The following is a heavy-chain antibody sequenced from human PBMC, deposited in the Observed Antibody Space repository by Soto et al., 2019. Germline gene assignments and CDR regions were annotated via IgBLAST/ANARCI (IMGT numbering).Heavy chain of an antibody. CDR1: GFTFSSYA. Sequence: EVQLLESGGGLVQPGGSLRLSCAASGFTFSSYAMSWVRQAPGKGLEWVSAISGSGGSTYYADSVKGRFTISRDNSKNTLYLQMNSLRAEDTAVYYCAKSLGVVIIGYYYYGMDVWGQGTTVTVSS. J-gene: IGHJ6*02. V-gene: IGHV3-23*01. CDR2: ISGSGGST. D-gene: IGHD3-3*01. CDR3: AKSLGVVIIGYYYYGMDV.